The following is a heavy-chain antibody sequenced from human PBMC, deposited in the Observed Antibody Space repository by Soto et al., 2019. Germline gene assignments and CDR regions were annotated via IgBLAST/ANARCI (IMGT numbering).Heavy chain of an antibody. CDR3: AKDATFYGDYVFDY. J-gene: IGHJ4*02. Sequence: PGGSLRLSCAVSGFTITTYWMIWVRQAPGKGLEWVASANPDGSEKHYVDSVKGRFAISRDNAKNSMFLQMNSLRAEDTAVYYCAKDATFYGDYVFDYWGQGTLVTVSS. CDR2: ANPDGSEK. CDR1: GFTITTYW. D-gene: IGHD4-17*01. V-gene: IGHV3-7*05.